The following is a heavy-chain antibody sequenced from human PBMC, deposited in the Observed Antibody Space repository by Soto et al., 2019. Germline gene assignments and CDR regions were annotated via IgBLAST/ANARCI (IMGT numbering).Heavy chain of an antibody. J-gene: IGHJ3*02. Sequence: SVKVSCKASGGTFSSYAISWVRQAPGQGLEWMGGIIPIFGTANYAQKFQGRVTITADESTSTAYMELSSLSSEDTAVYYCESESGSSWYRAFDIWGQGTLVTVSS. V-gene: IGHV1-69*13. CDR2: IIPIFGTA. D-gene: IGHD6-13*01. CDR1: GGTFSSYA. CDR3: ESESGSSWYRAFDI.